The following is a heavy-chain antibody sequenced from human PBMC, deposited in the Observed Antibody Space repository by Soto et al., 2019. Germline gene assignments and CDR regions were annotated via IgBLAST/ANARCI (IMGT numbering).Heavy chain of an antibody. CDR1: GYTFTTYD. Sequence: QVQLVQSGAEVKKPGASVKVSCKASGYTFTTYDINWVRQATGQGLEWIGWMSPKTGNTGYAQNFQGRVTMTRNPSISTAYMELSSLTSKDTAVYYCARGPPNWGFDLWGQGTLVPVSS. CDR2: MSPKTGNT. J-gene: IGHJ4*02. CDR3: ARGPPNWGFDL. D-gene: IGHD7-27*01. V-gene: IGHV1-8*01.